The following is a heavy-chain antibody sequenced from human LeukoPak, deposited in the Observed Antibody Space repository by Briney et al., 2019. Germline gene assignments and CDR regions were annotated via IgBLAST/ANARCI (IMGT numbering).Heavy chain of an antibody. CDR2: ISSSSSYI. D-gene: IGHD1-26*01. J-gene: IGHJ4*02. Sequence: GGSLRLSCAASGFTFSSYSMNWVRQAPGKGLEWVSSISSSSSYIYYADSVKGRFTISRDNAKNSLYLLMNSLRAEDTAVYYCARGIVGATWGRCYWGQGTLVTVSS. CDR3: ARGIVGATWGRCY. V-gene: IGHV3-21*01. CDR1: GFTFSSYS.